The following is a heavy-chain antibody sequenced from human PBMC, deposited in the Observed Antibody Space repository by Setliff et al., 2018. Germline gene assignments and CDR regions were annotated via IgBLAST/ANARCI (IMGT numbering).Heavy chain of an antibody. CDR1: GASFSSSSSY. CDR3: AKVEPRNTAPKAFDY. Sequence: SETLSLTCSVSGASFSSSSSYWGWIRQPPGKGLEWIGHIYHRGSTYYNPSLKSRLAISVDTSKNQFSLKLTSVTAADTAMYYCAKVEPRNTAPKAFDYWGQGTLVTVSS. CDR2: IYHRGST. V-gene: IGHV4-39*07. D-gene: IGHD5-18*01. J-gene: IGHJ4*02.